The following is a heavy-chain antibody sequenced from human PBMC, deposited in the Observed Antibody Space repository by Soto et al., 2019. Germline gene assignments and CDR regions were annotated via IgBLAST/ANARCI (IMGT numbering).Heavy chain of an antibody. J-gene: IGHJ3*01. V-gene: IGHV1-69*01. Sequence: QVPLVQSGAEVKKPGSSLQVSCRASGGTFSSLGISWVRQGPRQGLEWLGGFIPMFGTANYPLKFQGRVTLSANDSTSTAYIELSSLTSEDTAMYFCARDRSGPGNWNYATFDLWGQGTMVTVSS. CDR3: ARDRSGPGNWNYATFDL. D-gene: IGHD1-7*01. CDR2: FIPMFGTA. CDR1: GGTFSSLG.